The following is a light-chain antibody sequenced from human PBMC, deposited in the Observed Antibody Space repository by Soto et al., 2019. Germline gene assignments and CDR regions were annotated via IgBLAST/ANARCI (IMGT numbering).Light chain of an antibody. Sequence: QSVLTQPPSVSGAPGQRVTISCTGSSSNIGAGYDVHWYQQLPGTAPKLLIHGNSNRPSGVPDRFSGSKSGTSASLAITGLQAEDEADYYCQSYDSSLSGSVFGGGTK. J-gene: IGLJ3*02. CDR3: QSYDSSLSGSV. V-gene: IGLV1-40*01. CDR1: SSNIGAGYD. CDR2: GNS.